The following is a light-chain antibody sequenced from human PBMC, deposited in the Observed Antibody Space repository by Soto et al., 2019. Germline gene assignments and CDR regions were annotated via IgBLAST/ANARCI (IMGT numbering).Light chain of an antibody. J-gene: IGKJ4*01. V-gene: IGKV3-15*01. CDR3: EQYDKSIT. Sequence: EILLTQSPATLPVSAGERATLSCRASQSVSSNLAWYQQKPGQAPRLLIYGASTRATGIPDRFSGSGSGTDFTLTINRLEPEDFAVYYCEQYDKSITFGGGTKVDIK. CDR2: GAS. CDR1: QSVSSN.